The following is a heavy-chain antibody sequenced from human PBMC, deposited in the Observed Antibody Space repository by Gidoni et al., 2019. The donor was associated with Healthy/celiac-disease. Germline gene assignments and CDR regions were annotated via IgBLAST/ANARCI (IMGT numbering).Heavy chain of an antibody. D-gene: IGHD6-19*01. CDR2: INHSGST. Sequence: QLQLQQWGAGLLKPSETLSLTCAVYGGSFSGYYWSWIRQPPGKGLEWIVEINHSGSTNYNPYIKRRVTISVDTSKNQFSLKLSSVTAADTAVYYCARGLYATQWLVHWYFDLWGRGTLVTVSS. J-gene: IGHJ2*01. V-gene: IGHV4-34*01. CDR1: GGSFSGYY. CDR3: ARGLYATQWLVHWYFDL.